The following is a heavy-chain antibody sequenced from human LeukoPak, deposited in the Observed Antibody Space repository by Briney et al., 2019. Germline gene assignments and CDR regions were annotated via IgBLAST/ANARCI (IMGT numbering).Heavy chain of an antibody. Sequence: SETLSLTCTVSGYSISNGYYWGWIRQPPGKGLEWVGSISHRGSSYYNPSLRGRITISLDRSKQKFSLKLTSVTAADTAVYFCARGAEYYAIWRGYAGYSDYWGQGISVTVSS. CDR2: ISHRGSS. D-gene: IGHD3-3*01. J-gene: IGHJ4*02. V-gene: IGHV4-38-2*02. CDR3: ARGAEYYAIWRGYAGYSDY. CDR1: GYSISNGYY.